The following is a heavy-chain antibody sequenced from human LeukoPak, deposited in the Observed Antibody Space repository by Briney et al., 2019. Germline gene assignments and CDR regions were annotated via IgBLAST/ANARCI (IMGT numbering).Heavy chain of an antibody. D-gene: IGHD3-22*01. CDR2: ISYDGSNE. V-gene: IGHV3-30*04. CDR1: GFAFNSDA. CDR3: ARDLVYSSGWYAGELDH. Sequence: PGGSPRLSCSASGFAFNSDAMHWVRQAPGRGLEWLAVISYDGSNEDHAESVRGRFTISRDNSKNTLFLQMNSLRPEDTAVYYCARDLVYSSGWYAGELDHWGLGTLVIVAS. J-gene: IGHJ4*02.